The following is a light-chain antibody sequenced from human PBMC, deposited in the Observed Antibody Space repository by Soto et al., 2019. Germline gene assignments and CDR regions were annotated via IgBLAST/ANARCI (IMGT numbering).Light chain of an antibody. Sequence: DIQMTQSPSTLSASVGDRVTITCRSSQSISSWLAWYQQKPGKAPKLLIYDASSLESGVTSRFSGNGSGTEFTLTIGNLQPDDFATYYCQQYNSYSKWTFGQGTKVEIK. J-gene: IGKJ1*01. V-gene: IGKV1-5*01. CDR3: QQYNSYSKWT. CDR1: QSISSW. CDR2: DAS.